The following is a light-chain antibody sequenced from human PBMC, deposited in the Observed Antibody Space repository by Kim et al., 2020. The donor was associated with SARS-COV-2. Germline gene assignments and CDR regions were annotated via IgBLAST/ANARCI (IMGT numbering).Light chain of an antibody. CDR1: QTVSNN. V-gene: IGKV3-15*01. CDR2: GPS. Sequence: SVSTGASLTLSCRACQTVSNNFAWYPQKPGQAPRLLIYGPSNRATGVPARLSGSGSGTEFTLTIASLQSENFAVYYCHQFNDWRTFGQGTKGDIK. J-gene: IGKJ1*01. CDR3: HQFNDWRT.